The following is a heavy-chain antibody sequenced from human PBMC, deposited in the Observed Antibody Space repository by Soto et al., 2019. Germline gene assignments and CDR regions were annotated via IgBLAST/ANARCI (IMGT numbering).Heavy chain of an antibody. V-gene: IGHV3-15*02. CDR2: IKSKTEGGTT. CDR3: ATSTYSSTYFRY. D-gene: IGHD5-18*01. J-gene: IGHJ4*02. Sequence: EVQLVESGGALVKPGESLRLSCAASGFTFSNAWMSWVRQAPGKGLEWVGRIKSKTEGGTTDHAAPVKGRFNVSRDDSKNTLYLHMTSLKTADTAVYYCATSTYSSTYFRYWGQGTLVTVSS. CDR1: GFTFSNAW.